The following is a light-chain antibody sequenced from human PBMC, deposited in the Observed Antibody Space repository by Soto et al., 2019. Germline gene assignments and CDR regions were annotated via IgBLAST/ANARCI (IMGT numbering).Light chain of an antibody. V-gene: IGLV2-14*01. CDR3: ISYTSINLYV. J-gene: IGLJ1*01. CDR1: SSDVGGYEH. Sequence: LTQPASVSGSPGQSISISCTGTSSDVGGYEHVSWYQQHAGKAPKLMIYDVSSRPSGVSNRFSGSKSGNTASLTISGLQAEDEADYYCISYTSINLYVLGTGTKVTVL. CDR2: DVS.